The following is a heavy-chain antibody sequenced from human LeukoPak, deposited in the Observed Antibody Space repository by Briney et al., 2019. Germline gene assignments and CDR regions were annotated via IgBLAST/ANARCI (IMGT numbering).Heavy chain of an antibody. CDR2: FYNSGSS. V-gene: IGHV4-59*01. CDR3: TRGAGWLIDY. J-gene: IGHJ4*02. D-gene: IGHD3-16*01. CDR1: GGSISDYY. Sequence: SETLSLTCTVSGGSISDYYRGWIRQPPGKGLEWIGYFYNSGSSTYNPSLKSRVTISVDTSKEQFSLKVNSVTAADTAVYYRTRGAGWLIDYWGQGIQVTVSS.